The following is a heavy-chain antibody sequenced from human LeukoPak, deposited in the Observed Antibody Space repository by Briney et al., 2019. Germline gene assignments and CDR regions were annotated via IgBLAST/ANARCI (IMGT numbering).Heavy chain of an antibody. Sequence: KASETLSLTCTVSGGSISSYYWSWIRQPPGKGLEWIGYIYYSGSTNYNPSLKSRVTISVDTSKNQFSLKLSSVTAADTAVYYCARQHGWAFDSSGSMYYFDYWGQGTLVTVSS. V-gene: IGHV4-59*01. CDR2: IYYSGST. CDR3: ARQHGWAFDSSGSMYYFDY. CDR1: GGSISSYY. D-gene: IGHD3-22*01. J-gene: IGHJ4*02.